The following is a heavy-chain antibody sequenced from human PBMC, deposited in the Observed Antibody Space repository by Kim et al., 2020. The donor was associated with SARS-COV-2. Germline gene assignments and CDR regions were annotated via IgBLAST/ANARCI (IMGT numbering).Heavy chain of an antibody. D-gene: IGHD3-10*01. Sequence: GGSLRLSCAASGFSFSSYAMSWVRQAPGKGLEWVSGITGSGGSTYNADSVKGRFTISRDNYKNTLYLQMNSLRAEDTAVYYCAKVGGSEDSPLWYYYYGMDVRGQGTTVTVSS. CDR2: ITGSGGST. J-gene: IGHJ6*02. CDR3: AKVGGSEDSPLWYYYYGMDV. CDR1: GFSFSSYA. V-gene: IGHV3-23*01.